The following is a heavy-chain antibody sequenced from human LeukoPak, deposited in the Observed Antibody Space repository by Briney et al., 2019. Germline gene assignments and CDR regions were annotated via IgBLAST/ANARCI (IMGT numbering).Heavy chain of an antibody. V-gene: IGHV4-39*05. J-gene: IGHJ4*02. D-gene: IGHD6-19*01. CDR3: AKSSGFDY. Sequence: SETPSLTCTVSGGSLSSSSYYSGWIRQPPGKGLELIGSIYYSGSTYYNPSLKSRVTISVDTSKNQFSLKLSSVTAADTAVYYCAKSSGFDYWGQGTLVTVSS. CDR2: IYYSGST. CDR1: GGSLSSSSYY.